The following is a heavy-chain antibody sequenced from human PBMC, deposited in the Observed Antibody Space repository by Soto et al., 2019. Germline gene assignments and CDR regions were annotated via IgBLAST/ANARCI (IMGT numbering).Heavy chain of an antibody. V-gene: IGHV3-11*05. D-gene: IGHD3-9*01. J-gene: IGHJ6*02. Sequence: GGSLRLSCAASGFTFSDYYMNWIRQAPGKGLEWVSYISSSSSYTNYADSVKGRFTISRDNAKNSLYLQMNSLRAEDTAVYYCARDVYDILTGYYNRYMDVWGQGTTVTVSS. CDR1: GFTFSDYY. CDR3: ARDVYDILTGYYNRYMDV. CDR2: ISSSSSYT.